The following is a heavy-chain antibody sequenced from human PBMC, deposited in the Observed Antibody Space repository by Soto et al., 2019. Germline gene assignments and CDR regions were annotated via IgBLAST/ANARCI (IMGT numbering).Heavy chain of an antibody. J-gene: IGHJ4*02. CDR1: GYTFTGYY. D-gene: IGHD6-19*01. CDR2: INPNSGGT. CDR3: VRWPRYATGWYTFDF. V-gene: IGHV1-2*04. Sequence: ASVKVSCKASGYTFTGYYMHCVRQAPGQGLEWMGWINPNSGGTNYAQKFQGWVTMTRDTSISTAYMELSRLRSDDTAVYYCVRWPRYATGWYTFDFWGQGTLVTVSS.